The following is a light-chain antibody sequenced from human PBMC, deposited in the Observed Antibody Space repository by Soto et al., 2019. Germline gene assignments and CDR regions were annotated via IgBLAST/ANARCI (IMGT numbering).Light chain of an antibody. J-gene: IGLJ1*01. Sequence: QSVLTQPRSVSGSLGQSVTISCTGTSSDVGTYNYVSWYQQHPGKAPKVMIYDVSERPSGVPDRFSGSKSGNTASLTISGLQAEDEADYYCCSYAGSPRYVLGTGIKLTVL. CDR2: DVS. V-gene: IGLV2-11*01. CDR1: SSDVGTYNY. CDR3: CSYAGSPRYV.